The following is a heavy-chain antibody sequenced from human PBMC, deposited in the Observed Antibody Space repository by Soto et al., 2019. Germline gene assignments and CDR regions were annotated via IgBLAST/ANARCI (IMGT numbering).Heavy chain of an antibody. J-gene: IGHJ3*02. CDR1: GFTFSTSS. Sequence: EVQLVESGGGLVKPGGSLRLSCAASGFTFSTSSLYWVRQAPGKGLEWVSSISSRSYTYYADSVKGRFTISRDNAKNSLYLQMNSLRAVDTAVYYCARAIGYAFDIWGQGTMVTVSS. D-gene: IGHD1-26*01. CDR3: ARAIGYAFDI. CDR2: ISSRSYT. V-gene: IGHV3-21*01.